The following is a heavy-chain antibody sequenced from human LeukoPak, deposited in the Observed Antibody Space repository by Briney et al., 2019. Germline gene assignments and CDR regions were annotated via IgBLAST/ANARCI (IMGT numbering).Heavy chain of an antibody. J-gene: IGHJ4*02. CDR2: INPNSGGT. D-gene: IGHD6-19*01. V-gene: IGHV1-2*02. CDR3: ARELPSSASSGWSPFDY. Sequence: GASVKVSCKASGYTFTGYYMHWVRQAPGQGLEWMGWINPNSGGTNYAQKFQGRVTMTRDTSISTAYMELSRLRSDDTAVYYCARELPSSASSGWSPFDYWGQGTLVTVSS. CDR1: GYTFTGYY.